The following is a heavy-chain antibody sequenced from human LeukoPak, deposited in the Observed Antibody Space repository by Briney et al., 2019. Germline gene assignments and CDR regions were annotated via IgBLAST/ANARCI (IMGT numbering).Heavy chain of an antibody. J-gene: IGHJ4*02. CDR3: AREKVPSAIGGFDY. CDR1: GFPFDDYG. CDR2: INWNGGST. V-gene: IGHV3-20*04. D-gene: IGHD2-2*01. Sequence: GGSLRLSCAASGFPFDDYGMNWVRHVPGKGLEWVSGINWNGGSTGYADSVKGRFTISRDNAKNSLYLQMNSLRAEDTAVYYCAREKVPSAIGGFDYWGQGTLVTVSS.